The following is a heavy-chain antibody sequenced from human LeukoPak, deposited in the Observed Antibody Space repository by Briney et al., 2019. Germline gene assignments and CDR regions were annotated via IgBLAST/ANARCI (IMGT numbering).Heavy chain of an antibody. Sequence: SETLSFTCAVSGGSISSYYWSWIRQHPGKGLEWIGYIYYSGSTYYNPSLKSRVTISVDTSKNQFSLTLSSVTAADTAVYYCARDRADGSGSYYFDYWGPGTLVTVSS. D-gene: IGHD3-10*01. CDR1: GGSISSYY. CDR3: ARDRADGSGSYYFDY. J-gene: IGHJ4*02. V-gene: IGHV4-31*11. CDR2: IYYSGST.